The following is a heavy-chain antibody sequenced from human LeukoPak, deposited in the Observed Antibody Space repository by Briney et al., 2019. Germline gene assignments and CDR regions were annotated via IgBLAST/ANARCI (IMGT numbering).Heavy chain of an antibody. Sequence: SETLSLTCSVSGVSISNYYWSWIRQPPGKGLEWIGYIYYSGSTNYNPSLKSRVTISVDTSKNQFSLKLTSVTAADTAVYYCARDRLAYSSSWYPDAFDIWGQGTMVTVTS. D-gene: IGHD6-13*01. CDR2: IYYSGST. CDR3: ARDRLAYSSSWYPDAFDI. J-gene: IGHJ3*02. V-gene: IGHV4-59*01. CDR1: GVSISNYY.